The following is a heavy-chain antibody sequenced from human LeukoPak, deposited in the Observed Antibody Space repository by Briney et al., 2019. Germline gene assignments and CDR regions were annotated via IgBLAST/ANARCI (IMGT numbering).Heavy chain of an antibody. CDR3: ARGPALRLGAFDI. CDR2: ISSSSSTI. V-gene: IGHV3-48*04. Sequence: GGSLRLPCAASGITFSSYSMNWVRQVPGKGLEWVSYISSSSSTIYYADSVKGRFTISRDNSKNTLYLQMNTLRAEDTAAYYCARGPALRLGAFDIWGQGTMVTVSS. CDR1: GITFSSYS. J-gene: IGHJ3*02. D-gene: IGHD5-12*01.